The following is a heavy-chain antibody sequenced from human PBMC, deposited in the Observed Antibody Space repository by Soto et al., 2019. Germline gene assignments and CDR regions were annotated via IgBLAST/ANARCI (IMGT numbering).Heavy chain of an antibody. V-gene: IGHV4-39*01. CDR2: IYYSGIT. J-gene: IGHJ4*02. CDR1: GVSISNSSYY. CDR3: ARHGSN. Sequence: SETLSLTCTVSGVSISNSSYYWGWIRRPPGKGLEWIGTIYYSGITYYNPSLKSRVTISVDTSKNQFSLKLTSVTAADTAVYYCARHGSNWGQGTL.